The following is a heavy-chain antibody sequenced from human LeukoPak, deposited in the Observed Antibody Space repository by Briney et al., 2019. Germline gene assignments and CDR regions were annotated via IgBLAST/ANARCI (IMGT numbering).Heavy chain of an antibody. D-gene: IGHD3-22*01. Sequence: PGGSLRLSCAASGFTFSNYAMSWVRQAPGKGLEWVSSISGNAGSTYYADSVKGRFSISRDNSKNTLYLQMNRLRAEDTAVYYCAAGRSGVFDYWGQGTLVTVSS. CDR2: ISGNAGST. CDR3: AAGRSGVFDY. J-gene: IGHJ4*02. V-gene: IGHV3-23*01. CDR1: GFTFSNYA.